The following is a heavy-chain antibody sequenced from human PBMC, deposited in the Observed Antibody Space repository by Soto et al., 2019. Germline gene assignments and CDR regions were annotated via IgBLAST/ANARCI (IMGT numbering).Heavy chain of an antibody. Sequence: EVQLVESGGGLVKPGGSLRLSCAASGFTFSSYSMNWVRQAPGKGLEWVSSISSSSSYIYYADSVKGRFTISRDNAKNSLYLQMNRLRAEDTAVYYCARDPAPYYYDSSGYWRFGSNYYGMDVWGQGTTVTVSS. J-gene: IGHJ6*02. CDR2: ISSSSSYI. V-gene: IGHV3-21*01. CDR1: GFTFSSYS. D-gene: IGHD3-22*01. CDR3: ARDPAPYYYDSSGYWRFGSNYYGMDV.